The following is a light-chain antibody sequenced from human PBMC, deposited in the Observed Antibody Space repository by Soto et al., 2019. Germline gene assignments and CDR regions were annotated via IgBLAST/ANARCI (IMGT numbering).Light chain of an antibody. CDR1: QSISVH. CDR2: AAS. CDR3: QQSYITPYT. Sequence: DIQMTQSPPSLSASVGDTVTITCRASQSISVHLNWYQQKPGKVPKLLLYAASNLQSGVPSRFSGSGSETDFALTISSLQPEDFATYYCQQSYITPYTFGQGTKLKIK. J-gene: IGKJ2*01. V-gene: IGKV1-39*01.